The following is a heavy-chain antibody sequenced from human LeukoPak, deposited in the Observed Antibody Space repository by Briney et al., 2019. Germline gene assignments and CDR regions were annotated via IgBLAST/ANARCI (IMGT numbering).Heavy chain of an antibody. CDR3: ARQAVARPFDL. V-gene: IGHV3-21*06. Sequence: GGSLRLSCAASGIIFSNYWMHWVRQAPGKGLEWVSSISSSSAYIFYSDSVKGRFTVSRDNAQSSLYLQMNSLRAGDTAVYYCARQAVARPFDLWGQGTMVAVSS. CDR2: ISSSSAYI. J-gene: IGHJ3*01. CDR1: GIIFSNYW.